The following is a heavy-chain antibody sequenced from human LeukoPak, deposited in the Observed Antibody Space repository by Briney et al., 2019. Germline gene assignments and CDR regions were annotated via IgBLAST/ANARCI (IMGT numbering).Heavy chain of an antibody. J-gene: IGHJ4*02. CDR2: IYYSGST. Sequence: SETLSLTCTVSGGSISSSSYYWGWIRQPPGKGLEWIGSIYYSGSTYYNPSLKSRVTISVDTSKNQFSLKLSSVTAADTAVYYCARGDYDSSGYLGHWGQGTLVTVSS. D-gene: IGHD3-22*01. V-gene: IGHV4-39*07. CDR3: ARGDYDSSGYLGH. CDR1: GGSISSSSYY.